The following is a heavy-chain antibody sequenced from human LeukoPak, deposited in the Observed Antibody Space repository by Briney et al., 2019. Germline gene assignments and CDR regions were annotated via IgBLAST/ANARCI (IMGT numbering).Heavy chain of an antibody. J-gene: IGHJ4*02. CDR2: IYSDNT. D-gene: IGHD2-15*01. CDR3: AKAEGYCSGGSCYPFDY. Sequence: GGSLRLSCTVSGFTVSSNSMSWVRQAPGKGLEWVSFIYSDNTHYSDSVKGRFTISRDNSKNTLYLQMNSLRAEDTAVYYCAKAEGYCSGGSCYPFDYWGQGTLVTVSS. V-gene: IGHV3-53*01. CDR1: GFTVSSNS.